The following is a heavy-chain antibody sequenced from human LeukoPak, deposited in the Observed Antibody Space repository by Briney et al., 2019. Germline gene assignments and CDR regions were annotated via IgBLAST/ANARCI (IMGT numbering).Heavy chain of an antibody. CDR2: ISSSSSTI. CDR1: GFTFSSYS. CDR3: ARVGSGSYLRFGAFDI. D-gene: IGHD1-26*01. J-gene: IGHJ3*02. V-gene: IGHV3-48*01. Sequence: GGSLRLSCAASGFTFSSYSMNWVRQAPGKGLEWVSYISSSSSTIYYADSVKGRFTISRDNAKNSLYLQMNSLRAEDSAVYYCARVGSGSYLRFGAFDIWGQGTMVTVSS.